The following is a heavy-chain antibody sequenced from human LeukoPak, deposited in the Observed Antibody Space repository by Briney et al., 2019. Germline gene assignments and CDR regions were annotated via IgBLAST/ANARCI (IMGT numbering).Heavy chain of an antibody. CDR2: INHSGST. CDR1: GGSFSGYY. CDR3: ARHSPRWYYYDSSGYTDAFDI. D-gene: IGHD3-22*01. Sequence: PSETLSLTCAVYGGSFSGYYWSWIRQPPGKGLEWIGEINHSGSTNYNPSLKSRVTISVDTSKNQFSLKLSSVTAADTAVYYCARHSPRWYYYDSSGYTDAFDIWGQGTMVTVSS. J-gene: IGHJ3*02. V-gene: IGHV4-34*01.